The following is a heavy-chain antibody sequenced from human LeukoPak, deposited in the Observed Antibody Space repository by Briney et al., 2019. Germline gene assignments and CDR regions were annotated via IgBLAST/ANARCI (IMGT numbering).Heavy chain of an antibody. D-gene: IGHD5-12*01. CDR1: GASISSGDYY. CDR3: ARVGAGFRVASFDY. V-gene: IGHV4-30-4*01. J-gene: IGHJ4*02. Sequence: KPSQTLSLTCTVSGASISSGDYYGTWIRQTPGRGLEWIGYIYYSGSTYYNPSLKSRVTISVDTSKNQFSLKLSSVTAADTAVYYCARVGAGFRVASFDYWGQGTLVTVSS. CDR2: IYYSGST.